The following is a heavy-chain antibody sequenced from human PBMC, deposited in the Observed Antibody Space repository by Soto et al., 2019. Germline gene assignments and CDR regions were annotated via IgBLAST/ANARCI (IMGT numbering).Heavy chain of an antibody. V-gene: IGHV4-59*01. J-gene: IGHJ6*03. Sequence: SETLSLTCTVSGGSISSYYWSWIRQPPGKGLEWIGYIYYSGSTNYNPSLKSRVTISVDTSKYQFSLKLSSVTAADTAVYYCARAISGQLWFAYYYYYYMDVWGKETTVTVSS. D-gene: IGHD5-18*01. CDR3: ARAISGQLWFAYYYYYYMDV. CDR1: GGSISSYY. CDR2: IYYSGST.